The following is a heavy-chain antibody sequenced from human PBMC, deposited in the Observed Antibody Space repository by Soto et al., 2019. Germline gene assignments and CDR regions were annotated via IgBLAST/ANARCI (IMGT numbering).Heavy chain of an antibody. D-gene: IGHD3-16*01. J-gene: IGHJ2*01. CDR2: ISSSSSTI. V-gene: IGHV3-48*01. Sequence: EVQLVESGGGLVQPGGSLRLSCAASGFTFSSYSMNWVRQAPGKGLEWVSYISSSSSTIYYADSVKGRFTISRDNAKNSLYLQMNSLRAEDTAVYYCAREGEIFQPYWYFDLWGRGTLVTVSS. CDR1: GFTFSSYS. CDR3: AREGEIFQPYWYFDL.